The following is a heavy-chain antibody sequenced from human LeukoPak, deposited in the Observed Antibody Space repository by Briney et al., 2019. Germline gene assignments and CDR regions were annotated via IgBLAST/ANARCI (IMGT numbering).Heavy chain of an antibody. V-gene: IGHV3-21*01. CDR1: GFTFSSYS. CDR2: ISSSSSYI. CDR3: AKDLYDYGDYDYYYMDV. Sequence: GGSLRLSCAASGFTFSSYSMNWVRQAPGKGLEWVSSISSSSSYIYYADSVKGRFTISRDNAKNSLYLQMNSLRAEDTAVYYCAKDLYDYGDYDYYYMDVWGKGTTVTISS. D-gene: IGHD4-17*01. J-gene: IGHJ6*03.